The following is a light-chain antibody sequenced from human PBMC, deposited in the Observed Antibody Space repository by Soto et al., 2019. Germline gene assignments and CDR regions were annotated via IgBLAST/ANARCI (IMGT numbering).Light chain of an antibody. CDR2: DVS. Sequence: DIQMTQSPSTLSASVGYGVTITCRASQSISSWLAWYQQKPGKAPKLLIYDVSSLESGVPSRFSGSGSGTEFTLTITSLQPDDFATYYCQQCNTFWTFGQGTKVDIK. CDR3: QQCNTFWT. J-gene: IGKJ1*01. V-gene: IGKV1-5*01. CDR1: QSISSW.